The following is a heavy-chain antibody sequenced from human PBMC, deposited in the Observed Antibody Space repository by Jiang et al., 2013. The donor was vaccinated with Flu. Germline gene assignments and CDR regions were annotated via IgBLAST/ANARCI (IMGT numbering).Heavy chain of an antibody. CDR1: GFTFDDYG. CDR2: INWNGGST. Sequence: SGFTFDDYGMSWVRQAPGKGLEWVSGINWNGGSTGYADSVKGRFTISRDNAKNSLYLQMNSLRAEDTALYYCARHEGLRYFDWLEDWGQGTLVTVSS. D-gene: IGHD3-9*01. J-gene: IGHJ5*02. V-gene: IGHV3-20*03. CDR3: ARHEGLRYFDWLED.